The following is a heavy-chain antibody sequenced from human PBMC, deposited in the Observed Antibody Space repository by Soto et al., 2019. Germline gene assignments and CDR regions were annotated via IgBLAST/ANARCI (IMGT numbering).Heavy chain of an antibody. D-gene: IGHD6-6*01. Sequence: SVKVSCKASGGTFSSYAISWVRQAPGQGLEWMGGIIPIFGTANYAQKFQGRVTITADESTSTAYMELSSLRSEDTAVYYCAGGIIAARPVDYWGQGTLVTVSS. CDR2: IIPIFGTA. CDR1: GGTFSSYA. V-gene: IGHV1-69*13. J-gene: IGHJ4*02. CDR3: AGGIIAARPVDY.